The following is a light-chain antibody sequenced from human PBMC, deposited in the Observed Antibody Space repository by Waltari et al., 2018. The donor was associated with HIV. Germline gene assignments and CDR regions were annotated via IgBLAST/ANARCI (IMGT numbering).Light chain of an antibody. CDR2: NTY. V-gene: IGKV3-20*01. CDR1: QSVSNNY. CDR3: QQYGSAPPIT. Sequence: EVVLTQSPGTLPLSPGERATLSCRASQSVSNNYLAWYQQKPGQAPRLLIYNTYNRATGIPDRFSGSGSGTDFTLTISRLEPEDFAIYYCQQYGSAPPITFGGGTKVEIK. J-gene: IGKJ4*01.